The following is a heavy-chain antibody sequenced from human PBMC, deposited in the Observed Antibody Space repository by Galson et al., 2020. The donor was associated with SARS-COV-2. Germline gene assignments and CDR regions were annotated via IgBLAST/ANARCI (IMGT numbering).Heavy chain of an antibody. CDR2: IYKSGNT. V-gene: IGHV4-61*02. D-gene: IGHD3-3*01. J-gene: IGHJ6*02. Sequence: SETLSLTCTVSGPSISSGIYYWSWIRQPAGKGLEWIGRIYKSGNTNYNPSLWSQVTISVDTSKNQFSLKLTSVTAADTAVYYCARGNSPCVTIFGVLTGTCGMDVWGQGTTVTVSS. CDR3: ARGNSPCVTIFGVLTGTCGMDV. CDR1: GPSISSGIYY.